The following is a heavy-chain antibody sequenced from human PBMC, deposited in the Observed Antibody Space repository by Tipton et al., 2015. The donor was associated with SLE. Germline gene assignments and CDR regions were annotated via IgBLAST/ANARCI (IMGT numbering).Heavy chain of an antibody. V-gene: IGHV4-39*01. J-gene: IGHJ4*02. D-gene: IGHD6-6*01. Sequence: TLSLTCIVPGGSISSSSYYWGWIRQPPGKGLEWIGSIYYSGSTYYNPSLKSRVTISVDTSKNQFSLKLSSVTAADTAVYYCARASVIAARPRYFDYWGQGTLVTVSS. CDR2: IYYSGST. CDR3: ARASVIAARPRYFDY. CDR1: GGSISSSSYY.